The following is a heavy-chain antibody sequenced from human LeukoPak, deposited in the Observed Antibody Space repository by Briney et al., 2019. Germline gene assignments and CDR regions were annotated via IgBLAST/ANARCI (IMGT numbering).Heavy chain of an antibody. CDR3: ARDGTGFDY. J-gene: IGHJ4*02. Sequence: LPGGSQRLSCVASGFTFSRDWMSWVRQAPGKGLEWVASVKQDGIETQYVDSVKGRFTISRDNAKNSVYLQMNSLRVEDTAVYYCARDGTGFDYWGQGTLVTVSS. D-gene: IGHD2-8*02. V-gene: IGHV3-7*01. CDR1: GFTFSRDW. CDR2: VKQDGIET.